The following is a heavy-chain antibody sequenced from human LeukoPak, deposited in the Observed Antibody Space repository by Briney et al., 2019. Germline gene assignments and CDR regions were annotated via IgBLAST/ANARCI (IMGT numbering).Heavy chain of an antibody. D-gene: IGHD7-27*01. CDR3: AKIDSSSLGPQGS. CDR2: ISGGGRST. J-gene: IGHJ5*02. V-gene: IGHV3-23*01. Sequence: PGGSLRLSCAASGFTFTSYGMSWVRQAPGKGLEWVSAISGGGRSTYYADSVKGRFTISRDNSKTTLFLQMNSLRAEDTAVYYCAKIDSSSLGPQGSWGQGTLVTVSS. CDR1: GFTFTSYG.